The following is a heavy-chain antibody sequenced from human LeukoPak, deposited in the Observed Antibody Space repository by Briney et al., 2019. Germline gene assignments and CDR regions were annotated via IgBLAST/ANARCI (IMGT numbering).Heavy chain of an antibody. V-gene: IGHV3-23*01. CDR3: AKDNSKYRVGAEFDY. CDR2: ISVSGGST. CDR1: GFTFSSYA. J-gene: IGHJ4*02. D-gene: IGHD1-26*01. Sequence: GGFLRLSCAASGFTFSSYAMGWVRQAPGKGLEWVSTISVSGGSTYYADSVKGRFTISRDNPKNTLYLQMNSLRAEDTAVYYCAKDNSKYRVGAEFDYWGQGTLVTVSS.